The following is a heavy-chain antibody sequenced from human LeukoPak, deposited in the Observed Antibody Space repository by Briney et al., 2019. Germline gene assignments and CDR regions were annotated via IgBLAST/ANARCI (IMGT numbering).Heavy chain of an antibody. J-gene: IGHJ4*02. Sequence: GGSLRLSCAASGFTFSSYAMSWVRQAPGKGLEWVSAISGSGGSTYYADSVKGRFTISRDNSKNTLYLQMNSLRAEDTAVYYCAKSSPPYYYDSSGYYFTDYWGQGTLVTVSS. CDR3: AKSSPPYYYDSSGYYFTDY. CDR2: ISGSGGST. V-gene: IGHV3-23*01. CDR1: GFTFSSYA. D-gene: IGHD3-22*01.